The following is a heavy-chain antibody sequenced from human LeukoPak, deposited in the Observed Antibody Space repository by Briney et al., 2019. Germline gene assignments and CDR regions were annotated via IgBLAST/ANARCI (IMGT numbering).Heavy chain of an antibody. J-gene: IGHJ4*02. CDR1: GGSISSSSYY. D-gene: IGHD1-14*01. Sequence: SETLSLTCTVSGGSISSSSYYCGWIRQPPGKGLEWIGSIYYSGSTYYNPSLKSRVTISVDTSKNQFSLKLSSVTAADTAVYYCARGSPEGIDYWGQGTLVTVSS. CDR3: ARGSPEGIDY. CDR2: IYYSGST. V-gene: IGHV4-39*01.